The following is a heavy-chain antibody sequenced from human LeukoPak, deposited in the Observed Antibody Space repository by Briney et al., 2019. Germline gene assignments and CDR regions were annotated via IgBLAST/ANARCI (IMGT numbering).Heavy chain of an antibody. CDR3: ARSGYSSGGSCYSEGDWFDP. CDR2: MYYSAST. V-gene: IGHV4-59*01. D-gene: IGHD2-15*01. Sequence: SETLSLTCTVSGGSISSYYWSWIRQPPGKGLEWIGYMYYSASTNYNPSLKSRLTISVDTSKNQFSLKLSSVTAADTAVYYCARSGYSSGGSCYSEGDWFDPWGQGTLVTVSS. CDR1: GGSISSYY. J-gene: IGHJ5*02.